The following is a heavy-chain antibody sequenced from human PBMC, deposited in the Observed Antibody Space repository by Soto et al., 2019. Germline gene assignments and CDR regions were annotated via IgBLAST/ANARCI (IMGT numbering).Heavy chain of an antibody. CDR2: IYYSGST. V-gene: IGHV4-39*01. D-gene: IGHD6-19*01. CDR3: ASEISSGWYDGYYFDY. Sequence: QLQLQESGPGLVKPSETLSLTCTVSGGSISGSSYYWGWIRQPPGKGLEWIGSIYYSGSTYYNPTLKSRVTISVDTSKNQFSLKLSSVTAADTAVYYCASEISSGWYDGYYFDYWGQGTLVTVSS. J-gene: IGHJ4*02. CDR1: GGSISGSSYY.